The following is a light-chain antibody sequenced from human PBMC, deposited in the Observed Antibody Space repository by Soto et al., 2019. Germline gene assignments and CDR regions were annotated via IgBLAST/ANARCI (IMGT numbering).Light chain of an antibody. Sequence: EIVMTQSPATLSVSPGERATLSCRASQSVSSNLAWYQQKPGQAPRLLIYGASNRATGIPARXXXXXXXXXXXXXISSLQSEDFAVYYCQQYNNWPFTFGPGTKVDIK. CDR2: GAS. CDR1: QSVSSN. CDR3: QQYNNWPFT. J-gene: IGKJ3*01. V-gene: IGKV3-15*01.